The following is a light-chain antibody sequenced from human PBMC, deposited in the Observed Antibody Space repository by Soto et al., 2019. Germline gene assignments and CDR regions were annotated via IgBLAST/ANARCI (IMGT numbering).Light chain of an antibody. Sequence: DIQMTQSPSTLSASVGETVTITCRASQSISTWLAWYQQKPGKAPKLLIYKASSLQRGVPSRFSGIGSGTEFTLTINDLQPDDFATYYCQQYNFDSRTFGQGTKVEIK. CDR2: KAS. V-gene: IGKV1-5*03. J-gene: IGKJ1*01. CDR3: QQYNFDSRT. CDR1: QSISTW.